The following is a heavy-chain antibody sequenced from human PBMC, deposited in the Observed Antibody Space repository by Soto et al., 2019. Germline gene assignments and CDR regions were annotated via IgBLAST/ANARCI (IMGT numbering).Heavy chain of an antibody. CDR3: AKGFSTGMYVDS. CDR2: ILSSGGT. Sequence: QVQLQESGPGLVTPSGTLSLTCSVSGDSVSSNSYYWTWIRQPPGKTMELVGFILSSGGTSTNPALRGRLSMSVDTSKNQFSMRLTSVTAADTGVYFCAKGFSTGMYVDSWGRGTLVTVSS. J-gene: IGHJ5*01. D-gene: IGHD6-19*01. V-gene: IGHV4-61*01. CDR1: GDSVSSNSYY.